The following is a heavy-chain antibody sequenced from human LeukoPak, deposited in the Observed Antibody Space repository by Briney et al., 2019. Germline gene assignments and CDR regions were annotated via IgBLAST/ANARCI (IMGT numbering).Heavy chain of an antibody. CDR1: GYTLTELS. J-gene: IGHJ4*02. CDR2: IIPIFGTA. CDR3: ASCASNKYSSGWYDSFDY. V-gene: IGHV1-69*13. Sequence: SVKVSCKVSGYTLTELSMHWVRQAPGQGLEWMGGIIPIFGTANYAQKFQGRVTITADESTSTAYMELSSLRSEDTAVYYCASCASNKYSSGWYDSFDYWGQGTLVTVSS. D-gene: IGHD6-19*01.